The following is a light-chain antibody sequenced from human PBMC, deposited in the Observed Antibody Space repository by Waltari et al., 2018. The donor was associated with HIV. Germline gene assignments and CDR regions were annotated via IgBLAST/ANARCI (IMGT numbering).Light chain of an antibody. V-gene: IGKV3-15*01. CDR1: QSVSSY. CDR2: DAS. CDR3: QQFIFWPFT. J-gene: IGKJ2*01. Sequence: EIVMTQSPATLSVSLGERATLSCRDSQSVSSYLAWYQQKPGQAPRLLIYDASSRATGVPARFTGSGSGTEFTLTISSLQSEDFAVYYCQQFIFWPFTFGQGTNLEI.